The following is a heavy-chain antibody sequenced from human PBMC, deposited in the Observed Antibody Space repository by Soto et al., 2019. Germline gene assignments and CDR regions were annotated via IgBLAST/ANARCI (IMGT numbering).Heavy chain of an antibody. D-gene: IGHD1-26*01. CDR1: GGSISSYY. Sequence: SETLSLTCTVSGGSISSYYWSWIRQPPGKGLEWIGYIYYSWSTNYNPSLKSRVTISVDTSKNQFSLKLSSVTAADTAVYYCAGGGHSGSFRYYYYYGMDVWGQGTTVTVSS. CDR2: IYYSWST. J-gene: IGHJ6*02. V-gene: IGHV4-59*01. CDR3: AGGGHSGSFRYYYYYGMDV.